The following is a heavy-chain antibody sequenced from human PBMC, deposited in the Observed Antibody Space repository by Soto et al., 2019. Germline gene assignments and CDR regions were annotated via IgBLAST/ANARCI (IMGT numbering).Heavy chain of an antibody. CDR2: INPNSGGT. D-gene: IGHD3-3*01. Sequence: QVHLVQSGAEVMKPGASVKVSCKASGYTFAGYNIHWVRQAPGEGPEWMGWINPNSGGTNYAQKFQDWVTMTRDTSISTAYMELSRLRSDDTAVYYCARDGTIFGNGGLDVWGQGTTVTVSS. V-gene: IGHV1-2*04. J-gene: IGHJ6*02. CDR3: ARDGTIFGNGGLDV. CDR1: GYTFAGYN.